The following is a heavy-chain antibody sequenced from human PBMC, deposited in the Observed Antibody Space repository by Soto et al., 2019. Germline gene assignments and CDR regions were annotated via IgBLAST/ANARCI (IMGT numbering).Heavy chain of an antibody. Sequence: PSETLSLTCTVSGGSISSSSYYWGWIRQPPGKGLEWIGSIYYSGSTYYNPSLKSRVTISVDTSKNQFSLKLSSVTAADTAVYYCARPTYYYDSSGYEYYFDYWGQGTLVTVSS. CDR1: GGSISSSSYY. CDR3: ARPTYYYDSSGYEYYFDY. V-gene: IGHV4-39*01. J-gene: IGHJ4*02. CDR2: IYYSGST. D-gene: IGHD3-22*01.